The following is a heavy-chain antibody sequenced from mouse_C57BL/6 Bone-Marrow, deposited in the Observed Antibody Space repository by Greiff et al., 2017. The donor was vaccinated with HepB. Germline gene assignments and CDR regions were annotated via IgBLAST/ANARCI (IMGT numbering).Heavy chain of an antibody. Sequence: QVQLQQPGAELVKPGASVKLSCKASGYTFTSYWMHWVKQRPGQGLEWIGMIHPNSGSTNYNEKFKSKATLTVDKSSSTAYMQLSSLTSEDSAVCYCARHGYPYYAMDYWGQGTSVTVSS. J-gene: IGHJ4*01. CDR1: GYTFTSYW. CDR2: IHPNSGST. CDR3: ARHGYPYYAMDY. D-gene: IGHD2-2*01. V-gene: IGHV1-64*01.